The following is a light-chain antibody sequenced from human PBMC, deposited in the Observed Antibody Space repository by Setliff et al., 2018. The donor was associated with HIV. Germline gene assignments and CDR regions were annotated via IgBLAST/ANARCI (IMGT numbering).Light chain of an antibody. CDR1: TYNIGSNS. CDR3: ATWDDTLGGFAV. CDR2: SNN. Sequence: QSVLTQPPSASGTPGQRVTISCSGGTYNIGSNSVNWYQQFPGTAPKLLIYSNNRRPSGVPDRFSASKSGTSASLAISGLQSEDEADYYCATWDDTLGGFAVFGGGTKVTVL. V-gene: IGLV1-44*01. J-gene: IGLJ2*01.